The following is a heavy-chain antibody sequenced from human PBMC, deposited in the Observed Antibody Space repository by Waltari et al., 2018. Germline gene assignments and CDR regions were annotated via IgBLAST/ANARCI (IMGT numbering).Heavy chain of an antibody. Sequence: QVQLQESGPGLVKPSETLSLICTVSGGSINPSYWSWIRQPPGKGLEWIGFIYYSGTTNYNPSLKSRLTMSVDTSKNQFSLNLSSVTAADTAVYYCARKSSTNWYFDLWGRGTLVTVSS. V-gene: IGHV4-59*01. CDR3: ARKSSTNWYFDL. J-gene: IGHJ2*01. CDR1: GGSINPSY. D-gene: IGHD2-2*01. CDR2: IYYSGTT.